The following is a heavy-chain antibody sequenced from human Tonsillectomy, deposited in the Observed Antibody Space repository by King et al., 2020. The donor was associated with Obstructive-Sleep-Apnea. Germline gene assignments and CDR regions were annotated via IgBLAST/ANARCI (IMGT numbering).Heavy chain of an antibody. CDR3: ARDQPIVGVPAAMGYYYYGMDV. CDR2: IYYRWST. CDR1: GGSISSYY. Sequence: QLQESGPGLVKPSETLSLTCTVSGGSISSYYWCWIRQPPGKGLEWVGYIYYRWSTNYNPSLKSRVTISADTDQNQISLKLSAVTAADTAVYYFARDQPIVGVPAAMGYYYYGMDVWGQGTSVTVSS. V-gene: IGHV4-59*01. D-gene: IGHD2-2*01. J-gene: IGHJ6*02.